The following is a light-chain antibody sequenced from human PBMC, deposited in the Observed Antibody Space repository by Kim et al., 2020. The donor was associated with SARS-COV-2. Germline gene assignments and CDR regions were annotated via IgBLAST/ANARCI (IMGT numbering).Light chain of an antibody. CDR3: QQDDDSRTLA. V-gene: IGKV3-20*01. CDR1: QSVDSKF. CDR2: ATS. Sequence: TVLTQSPGTLSLSPGERATLSCRASQSVDSKFLAWYQQKAGQAPRLLIYATSTRASGIPDRFSGSGSRTDFTLTIARLEPEDFAVYYCQQDDDSRTLAFGQGTKLEI. J-gene: IGKJ2*01.